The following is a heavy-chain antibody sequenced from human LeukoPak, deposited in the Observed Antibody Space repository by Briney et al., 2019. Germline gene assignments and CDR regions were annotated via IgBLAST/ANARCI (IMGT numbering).Heavy chain of an antibody. CDR3: AMPSGWYYGR. J-gene: IGHJ4*02. CDR1: GFTFSSYA. CDR2: ISGSGGST. D-gene: IGHD6-19*01. Sequence: GGSLRLSCAASGFTFSSYAMSWVRQAPGKGLEWASAISGSGGSTYYADSVKGRFTISRDNSKNTLYLQMNSLRAEDTAVYYCAMPSGWYYGRWGQGTLVTVSS. V-gene: IGHV3-23*01.